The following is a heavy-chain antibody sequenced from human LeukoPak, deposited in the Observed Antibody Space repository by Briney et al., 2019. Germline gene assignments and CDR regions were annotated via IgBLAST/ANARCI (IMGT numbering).Heavy chain of an antibody. CDR3: ARTQTTLTTQYYYYMDV. Sequence: PSETLSLTCSVSGGSISNFFWSWMRQPPGKGLECIGYIYYSGNTNYNPSLKSRVTFSVDTSKNQFSLRLRSVAAADTAVYFCARTQTTLTTQYYYYMDVWGKGTTVTVAS. J-gene: IGHJ6*03. CDR2: IYYSGNT. CDR1: GGSISNFF. V-gene: IGHV4-59*01. D-gene: IGHD4-17*01.